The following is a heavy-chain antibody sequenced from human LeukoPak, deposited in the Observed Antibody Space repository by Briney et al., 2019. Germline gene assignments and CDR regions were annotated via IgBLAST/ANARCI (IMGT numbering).Heavy chain of an antibody. D-gene: IGHD3-9*01. CDR1: GFTFSSYS. CDR2: ISSSSSTI. V-gene: IGHV3-48*04. Sequence: GGSLKLSCAASGFTFSSYSMNWVRQAPGKGLEWVSYISSSSSTIYYADSVKGRFTISRDNAKNSLYLQMNSLRAEDTAVYYCARDASFPNILTGYTYYYGMDVWGQGTTVTVSS. CDR3: ARDASFPNILTGYTYYYGMDV. J-gene: IGHJ6*02.